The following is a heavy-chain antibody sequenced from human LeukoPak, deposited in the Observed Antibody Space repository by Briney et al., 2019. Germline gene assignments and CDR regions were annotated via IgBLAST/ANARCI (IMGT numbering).Heavy chain of an antibody. CDR1: GFTFTNYA. Sequence: GGSLRLSCAASGFTFTNYAMSWVRQAPGKGLEWFSGITGRDGSRFYADSVKGRFTISRDNSKKTLYLQMNSLRAEDTAVYYCAKDAHDYGDYYFDYWGQGTLVTVSS. CDR2: ITGRDGSR. J-gene: IGHJ4*02. V-gene: IGHV3-23*01. CDR3: AKDAHDYGDYYFDY. D-gene: IGHD4-17*01.